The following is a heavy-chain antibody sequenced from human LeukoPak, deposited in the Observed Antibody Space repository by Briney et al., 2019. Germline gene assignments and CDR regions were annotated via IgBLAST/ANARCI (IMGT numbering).Heavy chain of an antibody. Sequence: ASVKVSCKASGGTFSSYAISWVRQAPGQGLEWMGGIIPIFGTANYAQKFQGRVTITADESTSTAYMELSSLRSEDTAVYYCARTRIVGATDYYYMDVWGKRTTATVSS. V-gene: IGHV1-69*13. D-gene: IGHD1-26*01. CDR3: ARTRIVGATDYYYMDV. J-gene: IGHJ6*03. CDR2: IIPIFGTA. CDR1: GGTFSSYA.